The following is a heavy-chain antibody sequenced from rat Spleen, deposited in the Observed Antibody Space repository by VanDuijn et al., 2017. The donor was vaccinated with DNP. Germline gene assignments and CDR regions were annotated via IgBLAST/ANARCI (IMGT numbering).Heavy chain of an antibody. Sequence: EVQLQESGPGLVKPSQSLSLTCSVTGYSITSNYWGWIRKFPGNKMEWIGHISYSGSTSYNPSLKSRISITRDTSKNQFFLEVNSVRTEDTATYYCARMHYGIDYWGQGVMVTVSS. D-gene: IGHD1-11*01. CDR2: ISYSGST. J-gene: IGHJ2*01. CDR1: GYSITSNY. V-gene: IGHV3-1*01. CDR3: ARMHYGIDY.